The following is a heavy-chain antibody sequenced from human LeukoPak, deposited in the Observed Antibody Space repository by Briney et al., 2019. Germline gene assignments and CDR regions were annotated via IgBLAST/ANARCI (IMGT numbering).Heavy chain of an antibody. V-gene: IGHV1-46*03. CDR3: ARDRRGMLAFDY. CDR2: INPIGGST. CDR1: RYTLSRLN. D-gene: IGHD2-8*01. Sequence: APVKLSCKAFRYTLSRLNMHSGRQAPGHGLEWLGIINPIGGSTRYAQKLQGRGTMTRDTSTSTVYMELSSLRSEDTAVYYCARDRRGMLAFDYWGQGTLVTVSS. J-gene: IGHJ4*02.